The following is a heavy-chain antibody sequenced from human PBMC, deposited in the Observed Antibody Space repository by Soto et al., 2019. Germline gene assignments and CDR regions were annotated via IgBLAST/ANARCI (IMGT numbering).Heavy chain of an antibody. CDR1: GGSISSSSYY. CDR2: INYSGST. D-gene: IGHD6-6*01. CDR3: ARTSRFDC. Sequence: SETLSLTCTVSGGSISSSSYYWGWIRQPPGKGLEWIGSINYSGSTNYNPSLKSRVTMSVDTSKNQFSLKLSSVTAADTAVYYCARTSRFDCWGQGTLVTVSS. V-gene: IGHV4-39*07. J-gene: IGHJ4*02.